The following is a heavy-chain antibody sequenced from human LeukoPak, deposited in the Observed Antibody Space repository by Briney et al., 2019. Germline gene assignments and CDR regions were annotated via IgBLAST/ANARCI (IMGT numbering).Heavy chain of an antibody. J-gene: IGHJ6*02. V-gene: IGHV1-3*01. CDR2: INAGNGNT. Sequence: ASVKVSCKASGYTFTSYAMHWVRQAPGQRLEWMGWINAGNGNTKYSQKFQGRVTITRDTSASTAYMELSSLRSEDTAVYYCARTNVTIFGVVGPRYGMDVWGQGTTVTVSS. CDR1: GYTFTSYA. D-gene: IGHD3-3*01. CDR3: ARTNVTIFGVVGPRYGMDV.